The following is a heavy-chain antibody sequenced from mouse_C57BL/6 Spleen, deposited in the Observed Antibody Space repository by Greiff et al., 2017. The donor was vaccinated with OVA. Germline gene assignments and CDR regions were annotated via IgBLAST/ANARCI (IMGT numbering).Heavy chain of an antibody. Sequence: VQLQQPGAELVRPGSSVKLSCKASGYTFTSYWMHWVKQRPIQGLEWIGNIDPSDSETHYNQKFKDKATLTVDKSSSTAYMQLSSLTSEDSAVYYCARRDTGYAMDYWGQGTSVTVSS. CDR3: ARRDTGYAMDY. CDR1: GYTFTSYW. J-gene: IGHJ4*01. CDR2: IDPSDSET. D-gene: IGHD3-3*01. V-gene: IGHV1-52*01.